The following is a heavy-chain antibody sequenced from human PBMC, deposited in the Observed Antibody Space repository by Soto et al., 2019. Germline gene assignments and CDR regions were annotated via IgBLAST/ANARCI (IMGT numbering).Heavy chain of an antibody. Sequence: GASVKVSCKASGGTFSSYAISWVRQAPGQGLEWMGGIIPIFGTANYAQKFQGRVTITADESTSTAYMELSSLRSEDTAVYYCARDTTPFGVPAATQSGFDPWGQGTLVTVSS. V-gene: IGHV1-69*13. CDR2: IIPIFGTA. D-gene: IGHD2-2*01. CDR3: ARDTTPFGVPAATQSGFDP. CDR1: GGTFSSYA. J-gene: IGHJ5*02.